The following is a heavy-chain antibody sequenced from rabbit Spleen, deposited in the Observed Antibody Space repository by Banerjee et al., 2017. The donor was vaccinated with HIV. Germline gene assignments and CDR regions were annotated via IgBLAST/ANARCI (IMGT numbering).Heavy chain of an antibody. CDR1: GFRFSFNNDYV. CDR2: INTYTAKS. J-gene: IGHJ6*01. Sequence: QQQLVESGGGLVRPGASLTLTCKASGFRFSFNNDYVMCWVRQAPGKGLEWIACINTYTAKSVYATWAKGPFTISKTSSTTVTLQMTSLTAADTATYFCARDTSTSFSTYGMDLWGPGTLVTVS. V-gene: IGHV1S45*01. CDR3: ARDTSTSFSTYGMDL. D-gene: IGHD1-1*01.